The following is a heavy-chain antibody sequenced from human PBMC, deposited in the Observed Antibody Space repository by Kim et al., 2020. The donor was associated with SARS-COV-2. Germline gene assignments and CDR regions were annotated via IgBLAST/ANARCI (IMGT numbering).Heavy chain of an antibody. J-gene: IGHJ3*01. Sequence: GGSLRLSCAASGFTFSNSPIHWVRQASGKGLEWVGRIRSKVYSYATSYAASVKGRFTISRDDSESMAYLQMNSLKTEDTAVYYCTRIPGTTLACWGAFDV. V-gene: IGHV3-73*01. CDR3: TRIPGTTLACWGAFDV. CDR1: GFTFSNSP. D-gene: IGHD1-1*01. CDR2: IRSKVYSYAT.